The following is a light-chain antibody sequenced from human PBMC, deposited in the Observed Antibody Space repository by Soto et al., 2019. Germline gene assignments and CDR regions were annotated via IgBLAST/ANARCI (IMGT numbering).Light chain of an antibody. CDR1: SSNIGAGYD. CDR3: LSFDSSLSVV. V-gene: IGLV1-40*01. CDR2: GNN. Sequence: QSVLTQPPSVSGAPGQRVTISCTGSSSNIGAGYDVHWYQQLPGRAPKLLIYGNNNRPSVVPDRFACSKSGTSASLAITGLQEEDEADYYCLSFDSSLSVVFGGGTKLTVL. J-gene: IGLJ2*01.